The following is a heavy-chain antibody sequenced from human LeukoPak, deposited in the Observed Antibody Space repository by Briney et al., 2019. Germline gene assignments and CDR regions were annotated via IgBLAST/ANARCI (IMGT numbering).Heavy chain of an antibody. D-gene: IGHD1-1*01. Sequence: PGGSLRLSCAASGFTFSSYSMNWVRQAPGKGLEWVSSISSSSSYIYYADSVKGRFTISRDNAKNSLYLQMNSLRAEDTAVYYCARGGITTGTNYAFDIWGQGTMVTVSS. CDR2: ISSSSSYI. CDR3: ARGGITTGTNYAFDI. V-gene: IGHV3-21*01. J-gene: IGHJ3*02. CDR1: GFTFSSYS.